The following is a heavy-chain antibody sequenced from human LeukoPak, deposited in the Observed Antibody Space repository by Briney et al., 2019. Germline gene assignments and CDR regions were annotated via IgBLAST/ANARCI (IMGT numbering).Heavy chain of an antibody. CDR1: GYTFISNY. Sequence: ASVKVSCKASGYTFISNYIHWVRPAPGQGGEWMGMIYPRDGSTSYAQKFQGRVTVTRDTYTSTVHMELSGLRSEDTAVYYCARDQEGFDYWGQGTLVTVSS. V-gene: IGHV1-46*01. CDR2: IYPRDGST. J-gene: IGHJ4*02. CDR3: ARDQEGFDY.